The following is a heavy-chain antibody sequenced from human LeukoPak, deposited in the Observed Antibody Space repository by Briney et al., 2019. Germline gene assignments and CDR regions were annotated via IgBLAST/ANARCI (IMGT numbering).Heavy chain of an antibody. D-gene: IGHD6-13*01. CDR1: GFTFSSYA. Sequence: PGGSLRLSCAASGFTFSSYAMSWVRQAPGKGLEWVSAISGSGGNPYYADSVKGRFTISRDNSKNTLYLQMNSLRAEDTAVYYCAKDQWAAAGTMDYYYGMDVWGQGTTVTVSS. V-gene: IGHV3-23*01. J-gene: IGHJ6*02. CDR3: AKDQWAAAGTMDYYYGMDV. CDR2: ISGSGGNP.